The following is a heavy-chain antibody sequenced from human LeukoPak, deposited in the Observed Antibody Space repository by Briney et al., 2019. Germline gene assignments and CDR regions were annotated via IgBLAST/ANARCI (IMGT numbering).Heavy chain of an antibody. CDR2: ISYDGSNK. V-gene: IGHV3-30-3*01. Sequence: GGSLRPSCAASGFTFSSYAMHWVRQAPGKGLEWVAVISYDGSNKYYADSVKGRFTISRDNSKNTLYVQMNSLRAEDTAVYYCAKDAQSQLLYGADYMDVWGKGTTVTVSS. CDR1: GFTFSSYA. D-gene: IGHD2-2*02. CDR3: AKDAQSQLLYGADYMDV. J-gene: IGHJ6*03.